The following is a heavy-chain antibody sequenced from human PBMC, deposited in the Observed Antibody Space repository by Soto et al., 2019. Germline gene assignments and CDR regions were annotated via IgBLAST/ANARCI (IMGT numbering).Heavy chain of an antibody. Sequence: QVQLVESGGGVVQPGRSLRLSCAASGFTFSSFAMHWVRQAPGKGLEWVALIWYDGSNKYYADSVKGRFTHSRDNSKSTLYLQMNSLGADDTAVYFCAREVAYYEYPWGIDYWGQGTLVTVSS. CDR1: GFTFSSFA. D-gene: IGHD3-16*01. J-gene: IGHJ4*02. CDR2: IWYDGSNK. V-gene: IGHV3-33*01. CDR3: AREVAYYEYPWGIDY.